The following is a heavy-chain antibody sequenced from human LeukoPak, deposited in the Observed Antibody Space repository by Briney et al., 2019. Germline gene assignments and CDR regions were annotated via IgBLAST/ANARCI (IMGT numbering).Heavy chain of an antibody. CDR1: GFTVSSNY. CDR2: IYSGGST. D-gene: IGHD5-24*01. V-gene: IGHV3-66*01. CDR3: ATRWGGWLTMVDY. J-gene: IGHJ4*02. Sequence: PGGSLRLSCAASGFTVSSNYMSWVRQAPGKGLEWVSVIYSGGSTYYADSVKGRFTISRDNSKNTLYLQMNSLRAEDTAVYYCATRWGGWLTMVDYWGQGTLVTVSS.